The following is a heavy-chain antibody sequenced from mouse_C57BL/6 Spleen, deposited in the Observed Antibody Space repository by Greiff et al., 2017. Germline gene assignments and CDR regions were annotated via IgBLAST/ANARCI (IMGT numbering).Heavy chain of an antibody. CDR3: ARNDYSNYVRFAY. J-gene: IGHJ3*01. D-gene: IGHD2-5*01. CDR2: INPSTGGT. Sequence: DVKLQESGPELVKPGASVKISCKASGYSFTGYYMNWVKQSPEKSLEWIGEINPSTGGTTYNQKFKAKATLTVDKSSSTAYMQLKSLTSEDSAVYYCARNDYSNYVRFAYWGQGTLGTVSA. V-gene: IGHV1-42*01. CDR1: GYSFTGYY.